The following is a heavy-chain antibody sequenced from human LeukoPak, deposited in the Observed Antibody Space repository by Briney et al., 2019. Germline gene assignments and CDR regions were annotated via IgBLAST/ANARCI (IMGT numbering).Heavy chain of an antibody. CDR3: ATPTTVTTGEGFDY. CDR1: GYTLTELS. J-gene: IGHJ4*02. V-gene: IGHV1-24*01. CDR2: FDPEDGET. Sequence: ASVTVSCMVSGYTLTELSMHWVRQAPGKGLEWMGGFDPEDGETIYAQKFQGRVTMTEDTSTDTAYMELSSLRSEDTAVYYCATPTTVTTGEGFDYWGQGTLVTVSS. D-gene: IGHD4-11*01.